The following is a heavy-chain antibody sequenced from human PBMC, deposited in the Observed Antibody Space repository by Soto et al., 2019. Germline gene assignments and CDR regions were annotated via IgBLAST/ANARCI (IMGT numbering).Heavy chain of an antibody. D-gene: IGHD6-19*01. V-gene: IGHV1-18*01. CDR1: GYTFTSYG. CDR2: ISAYNGNT. J-gene: IGHJ4*02. CDR3: AGVAAVGIFDY. Sequence: QVQLVQSGAEVKKPGASVKVSCKASGYTFTSYGISWVRQAPGQGLEWMGWISAYNGNTNYAQKLQGRVTMTTDTSTSTAYMELRSLIYDDTVGYYCAGVAAVGIFDYWGQGTQVTVSS.